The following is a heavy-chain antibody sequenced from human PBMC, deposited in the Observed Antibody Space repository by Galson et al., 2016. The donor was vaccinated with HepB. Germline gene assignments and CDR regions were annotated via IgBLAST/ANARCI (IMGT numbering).Heavy chain of an antibody. CDR1: GVSISSYY. D-gene: IGHD1-26*01. CDR3: ASLFVGAPLDY. Sequence: SETLSLTCTVSGVSISSYYWSWIRQTPGKGLEWIGYIYYSGSTNYNPSLKSRVTMSVDTSKSQFSLKLTSVTAADTAVYYCASLFVGAPLDYWGQGTLVTVSS. V-gene: IGHV4-59*01. CDR2: IYYSGST. J-gene: IGHJ4*02.